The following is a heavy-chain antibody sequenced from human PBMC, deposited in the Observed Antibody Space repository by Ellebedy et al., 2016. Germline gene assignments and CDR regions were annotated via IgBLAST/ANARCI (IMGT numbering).Heavy chain of an antibody. Sequence: GESLKISCKGSGYSFSNYWITWVRQMPGKALEWMGRIDPRDSYTSYSPSFQGHVTISADKSISTAYLQWSSLKASDTAMYYCASLDCSDDSCYLAYWGQGTLVTVSS. CDR3: ASLDCSDDSCYLAY. V-gene: IGHV5-10-1*01. CDR1: GYSFSNYW. CDR2: IDPRDSYT. J-gene: IGHJ4*02. D-gene: IGHD2-15*01.